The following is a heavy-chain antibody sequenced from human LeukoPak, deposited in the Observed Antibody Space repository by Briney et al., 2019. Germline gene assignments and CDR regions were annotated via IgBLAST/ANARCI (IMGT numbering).Heavy chain of an antibody. CDR1: GASISSGY. CDR3: ARRGAFNALNC. V-gene: IGHV4-59*08. CDR2: IYYTGSA. J-gene: IGHJ4*02. D-gene: IGHD2-15*01. Sequence: SETLSLTCTVSGASISSGYWSWVRQPPGKGLEWLGYIYYTGSANYNPSLKSRLTMSVDTSKNQFSLKLSSVTAADTAVYYCARRGAFNALNCWGRGTLVTVSS.